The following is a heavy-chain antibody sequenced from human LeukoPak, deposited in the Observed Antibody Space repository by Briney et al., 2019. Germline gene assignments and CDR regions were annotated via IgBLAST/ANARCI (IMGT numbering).Heavy chain of an antibody. CDR1: GYTFTSYW. D-gene: IGHD3-22*01. V-gene: IGHV5-10-1*01. J-gene: IGHJ4*02. Sequence: GESLRISCKGSGYTFTSYWISWMRQMPGKGLEWMGSIDPSDSYTNYSPSFQGHVTISADKSISTAYLQWSSLKASDTAMYYCARRGSAYHMNNGYWGQGTLVTVSS. CDR3: ARRGSAYHMNNGY. CDR2: IDPSDSYT.